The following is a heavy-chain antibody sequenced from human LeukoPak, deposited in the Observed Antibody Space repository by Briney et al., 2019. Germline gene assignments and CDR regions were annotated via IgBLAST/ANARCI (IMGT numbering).Heavy chain of an antibody. CDR2: FDPEDGET. V-gene: IGHV1-24*01. CDR3: STDHPSRGYAFDI. CDR1: GYTLTELS. D-gene: IGHD3-10*01. Sequence: ASVKVTCKVSGYTLTELSMHWVRQAPGKGLERMGGFDPEDGETIYAQKFQSRVTMTEDTSTDAAYMELSSLGSEYKSVYYCSTDHPSRGYAFDIWGQGTMLTVSS. J-gene: IGHJ3*02.